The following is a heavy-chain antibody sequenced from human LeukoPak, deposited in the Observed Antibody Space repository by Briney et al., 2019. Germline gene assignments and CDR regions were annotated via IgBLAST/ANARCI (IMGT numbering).Heavy chain of an antibody. V-gene: IGHV4-31*03. CDR1: GGSISSGGYY. D-gene: IGHD3-10*01. CDR3: ASGAPYGSGRESAFDI. J-gene: IGHJ3*02. Sequence: SETLSLTCTVSGGSISSGGYYWSWIRQHPGKGLEWIGYIYYSGSTYYNPSLKSRVTISVDTSKNQFSLKLSSVTAADTAVYYCASGAPYGSGRESAFDIWGQGTMVTVSS. CDR2: IYYSGST.